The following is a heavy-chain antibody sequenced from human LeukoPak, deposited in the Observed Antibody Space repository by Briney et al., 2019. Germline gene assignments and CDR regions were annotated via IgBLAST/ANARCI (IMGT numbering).Heavy chain of an antibody. Sequence: PGGSLRLSCVASGFTFSSYEMNWLRQSPGKGLEWVSFISGSGTTMYYADSVKGGFTISRDNAKNSLYLQMNSLRAEDTAVYYCARSVQWLPYWGQGTLVTVSS. CDR1: GFTFSSYE. D-gene: IGHD6-19*01. CDR2: ISGSGTTM. V-gene: IGHV3-48*03. CDR3: ARSVQWLPY. J-gene: IGHJ4*02.